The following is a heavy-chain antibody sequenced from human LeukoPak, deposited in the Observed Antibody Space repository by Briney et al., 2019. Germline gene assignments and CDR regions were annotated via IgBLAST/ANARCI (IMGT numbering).Heavy chain of an antibody. V-gene: IGHV3-33*06. CDR2: IWYDGSNK. J-gene: IGHJ4*02. Sequence: PGGSLRLSCAASGFTFSNYWMHWVGQAPGKGLEWVAAIWYDGSNKYYADSVKGRFTISRDNSKNTLYLQMNSLRAEDTALYYCAKGQEYYYDSSAYSKFDYWGQGTLVTVSS. CDR3: AKGQEYYYDSSAYSKFDY. D-gene: IGHD3-22*01. CDR1: GFTFSNYW.